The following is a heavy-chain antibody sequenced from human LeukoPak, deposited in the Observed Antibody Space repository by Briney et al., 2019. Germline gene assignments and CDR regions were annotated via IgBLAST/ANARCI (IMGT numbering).Heavy chain of an antibody. D-gene: IGHD1-7*01. J-gene: IGHJ3*02. V-gene: IGHV3-64*01. CDR1: GLTFSSHQ. Sequence: GGSLRLSCAASGLTFSSHQMHWVRQAPGKGLEYVSAISGNGGNTYYANSAKGRFTISRDNSKNTLYLQMGSLRPEDMAVYYCARRFSGVNYGAYDMWGQGTMVTVSS. CDR2: ISGNGGNT. CDR3: ARRFSGVNYGAYDM.